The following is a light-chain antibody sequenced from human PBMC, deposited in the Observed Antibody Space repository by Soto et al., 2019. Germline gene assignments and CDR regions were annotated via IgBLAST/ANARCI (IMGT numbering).Light chain of an antibody. CDR1: QGISSY. Sequence: IQLTQSPSSLSASVGDRVTITCRDSQGISSYLAWYQQKPGKAPKLLIYAASTLQSGVPSRFSGSGSGTAFTLTISSLQPEDFATYYCQQLNSYPPTFGGGTKVEIK. J-gene: IGKJ4*01. CDR2: AAS. V-gene: IGKV1-9*01. CDR3: QQLNSYPPT.